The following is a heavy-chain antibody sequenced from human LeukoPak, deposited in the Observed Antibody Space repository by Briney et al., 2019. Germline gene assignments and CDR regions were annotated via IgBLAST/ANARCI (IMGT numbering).Heavy chain of an antibody. CDR3: ARGLYYDILTGSPYYYGKDV. V-gene: IGHV3-48*01. D-gene: IGHD3-9*01. J-gene: IGHJ6*02. CDR2: IPSSSSTI. CDR1: GFTFSTYS. Sequence: GGSLRLSCAASGFTFSTYSMNWVRQAPGKGLEWVSYIPSSSSTIFYADSVKGRFTISRDNAKNSLYLQMNSLRGEDTAVYYCARGLYYDILTGSPYYYGKDVWGQGTTVTVSS.